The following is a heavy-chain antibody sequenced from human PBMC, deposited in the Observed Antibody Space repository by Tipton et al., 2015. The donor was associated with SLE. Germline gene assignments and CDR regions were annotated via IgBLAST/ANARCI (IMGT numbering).Heavy chain of an antibody. D-gene: IGHD6-13*01. CDR3: ARGYSSSWYLLS. J-gene: IGHJ5*02. Sequence: LRLSCTVSSGSISSYYWSWIRQPPGKGLEWIGYIYYSGNTNYNPSLKSRVTLSVDTSKNQFSLKLSSVTAADTAVYYCARGYSSSWYLLSWGQGTLVTVSS. V-gene: IGHV4-59*08. CDR1: SGSISSYY. CDR2: IYYSGNT.